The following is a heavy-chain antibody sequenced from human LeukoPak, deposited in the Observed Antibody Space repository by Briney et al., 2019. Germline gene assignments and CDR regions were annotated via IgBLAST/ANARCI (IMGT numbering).Heavy chain of an antibody. CDR3: ARVQGIVYANFDY. CDR2: IYYSGST. J-gene: IGHJ4*02. D-gene: IGHD2-8*01. Sequence: SETLSLTCTVSGGSISSGGYYWSWIRQHPGKGLEWIGYIYYSGSTYYNPSLKSRVTISVDTSKNQFSLKLSSVTAADTAVYYCARVQGIVYANFDYWGQGTLVTVSS. CDR1: GGSISSGGYY. V-gene: IGHV4-31*03.